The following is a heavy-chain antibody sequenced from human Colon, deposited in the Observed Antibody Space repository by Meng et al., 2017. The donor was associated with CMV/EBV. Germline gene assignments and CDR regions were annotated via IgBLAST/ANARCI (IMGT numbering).Heavy chain of an antibody. J-gene: IGHJ4*02. V-gene: IGHV3-72*01. D-gene: IGHD3-10*01. CDR3: VRGCGFVTDY. CDR2: IKNKANGYTT. Sequence: SCVASGVTFSDRYMHWVRQAPGKGLEWIALIKNKANGYTTYQAASVKGIFTISRDDSKNSLYLQMNSLKAEDTAVYYCVRGCGFVTDYWGQGALVTVSS. CDR1: GVTFSDRY.